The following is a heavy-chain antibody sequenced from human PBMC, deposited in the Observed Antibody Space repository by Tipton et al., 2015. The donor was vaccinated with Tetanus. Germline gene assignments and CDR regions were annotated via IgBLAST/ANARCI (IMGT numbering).Heavy chain of an antibody. CDR3: SREKSSSSDY. J-gene: IGHJ4*02. Sequence: TLSLTCTVSGGSISDSDYHWGWVRQPPGKGLDWIGSIYYSGNTYYKPSLKSRVTISVDTSKNQFSLKLTSVTAADTAVYYCSREKSSSSDYWGQGTPVTVSS. CDR1: GGSISDSDYH. D-gene: IGHD6-6*01. CDR2: IYYSGNT. V-gene: IGHV4-39*01.